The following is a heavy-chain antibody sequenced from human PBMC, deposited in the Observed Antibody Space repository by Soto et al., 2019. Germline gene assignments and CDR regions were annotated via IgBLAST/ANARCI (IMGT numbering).Heavy chain of an antibody. D-gene: IGHD6-19*01. CDR3: ARDAALVVGVAPAKWFDP. CDR1: GFTFSSFA. V-gene: IGHV3-30-3*01. J-gene: IGHJ5*02. Sequence: GGSLRLSCAASGFTFSSFAMRWVRQAPGKGLEWVAVISYDGSDKYYADSVKGRFTISRDNSKNTLYLQMNSLRAEATAVYYCARDAALVVGVAPAKWFDPWGQGTLVTGSS. CDR2: ISYDGSDK.